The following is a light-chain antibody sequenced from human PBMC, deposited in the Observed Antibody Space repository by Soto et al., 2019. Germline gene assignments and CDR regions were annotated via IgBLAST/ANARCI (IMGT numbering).Light chain of an antibody. CDR3: SSYTTTDTYV. V-gene: IGLV2-14*01. CDR2: DVS. CDR1: SSDVGGYNY. Sequence: QSALTQPASVSGSPGQPITISCTGTSSDVGGYNYVSWFQQYPGKAPKLMIYDVSTRPSGVSNRFSGSKSGNTASLTISGLQAEDDADYYCSSYTTTDTYVFGTGTKLTVL. J-gene: IGLJ1*01.